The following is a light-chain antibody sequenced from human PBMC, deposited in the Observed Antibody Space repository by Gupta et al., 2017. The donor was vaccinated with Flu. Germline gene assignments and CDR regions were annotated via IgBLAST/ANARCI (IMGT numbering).Light chain of an antibody. V-gene: IGKV2-30*01. CDR2: KGS. CDR3: RQCKRWPHT. J-gene: IGKJ2*01. Sequence: VTLGQPAAISCWSSQSLGYEDGQTYLNWFHQRPGQSPRRLIYKGSNRDSGVPDRFSGSGSDTDFTLKISSVEAEDVGIYYCRQCKRWPHTFGRGTKMEIE. CDR1: QSLGYEDGQTY.